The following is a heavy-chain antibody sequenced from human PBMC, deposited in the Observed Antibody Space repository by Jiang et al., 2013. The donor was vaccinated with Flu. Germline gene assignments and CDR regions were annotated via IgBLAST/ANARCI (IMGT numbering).Heavy chain of an antibody. J-gene: IGHJ4*02. CDR1: GGSISSGGYS. Sequence: GSGLVKPSQTLSLTCAVSGGSISSGGYSWSWIRQPPGKGLEWIGYIYHSGSTYYNPSLKSRVTISVDRSKNQFSLKLSSVTAADTAVYYCARVGLSAARYFDYWGQGTLVTVSS. D-gene: IGHD2/OR15-2a*01. CDR2: IYHSGST. V-gene: IGHV4-30-2*01. CDR3: ARVGLSAARYFDY.